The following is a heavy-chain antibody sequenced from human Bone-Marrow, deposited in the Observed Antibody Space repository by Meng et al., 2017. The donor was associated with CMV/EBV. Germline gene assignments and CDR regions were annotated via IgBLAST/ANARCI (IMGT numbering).Heavy chain of an antibody. D-gene: IGHD2-15*01. J-gene: IGHJ4*02. Sequence: GGSLRLSCAASGFTFSSFSMNWVRQAPGKGLECVSAISGSGGSTYYADSVKGRFTISRDNSKNTLQRQMDSLRAEDTAVYYCAKDLRGLCSVGCFFDHWGQGTLVTVSS. V-gene: IGHV3-23*01. CDR2: ISGSGGST. CDR3: AKDLRGLCSVGCFFDH. CDR1: GFTFSSFS.